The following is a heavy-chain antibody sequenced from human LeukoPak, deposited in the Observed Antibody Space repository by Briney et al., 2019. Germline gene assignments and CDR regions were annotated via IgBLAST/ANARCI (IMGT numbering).Heavy chain of an antibody. Sequence: ASVKVSCKASGYTFTDYYMHWVRQAPGQGLEWMGRINPNSGGSNYAQKFQGRVTMTRDTSISTAYMEVNRLRSDDTAVYYCAGRVTGYSSGYVYWGQGTLVTVSS. CDR2: INPNSGGS. J-gene: IGHJ4*02. D-gene: IGHD5-18*01. V-gene: IGHV1-2*06. CDR1: GYTFTDYY. CDR3: AGRVTGYSSGYVY.